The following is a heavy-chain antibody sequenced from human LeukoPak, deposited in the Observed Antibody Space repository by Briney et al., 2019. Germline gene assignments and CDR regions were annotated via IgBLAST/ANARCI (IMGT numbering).Heavy chain of an antibody. CDR3: ARSSGYYSSLFYMHV. CDR2: INPSGDPT. CDR1: GYTFTSYY. J-gene: IGHJ6*03. Sequence: ASVKVSCKASGYTFTSYYMHRVRQAPGQGLEWVGIINPSGDPTTYAQKFQGRVTMTSDMSTSTVYMELSSLRSEDTAVYYCARSSGYYSSLFYMHVWGKGTMVTVSS. V-gene: IGHV1-46*01. D-gene: IGHD3-22*01.